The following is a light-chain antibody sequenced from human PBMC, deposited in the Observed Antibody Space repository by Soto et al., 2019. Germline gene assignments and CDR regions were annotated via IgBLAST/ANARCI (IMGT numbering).Light chain of an antibody. V-gene: IGKV1-5*03. CDR3: QHYNSYSEA. CDR2: KAS. CDR1: QTISSW. Sequence: DIQMTQSPSTLSGSVGDRVTITCRASQTISSWLAWYQQKPGKAPKLLISKASTLESGVPSSFSGSGSGTEFTLTISSLQPDDVATYDCQHYNSYSEAFDQGTKVDI. J-gene: IGKJ1*01.